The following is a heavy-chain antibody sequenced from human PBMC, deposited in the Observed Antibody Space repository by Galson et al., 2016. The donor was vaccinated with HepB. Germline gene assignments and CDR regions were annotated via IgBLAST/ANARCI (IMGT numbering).Heavy chain of an antibody. CDR3: ARGYKMDYGDPYYYYFMDF. Sequence: SVKVSCKASGYIFTAYYLHWVRQAPGQGLEWMGWINPNSGYTNFAQKFQGRLTMTRDTSITTAYMDLSSLRSDDTAVYYCARGYKMDYGDPYYYYFMDFWGKGTTVTVSS. J-gene: IGHJ6*03. D-gene: IGHD4-17*01. V-gene: IGHV1-2*02. CDR2: INPNSGYT. CDR1: GYIFTAYY.